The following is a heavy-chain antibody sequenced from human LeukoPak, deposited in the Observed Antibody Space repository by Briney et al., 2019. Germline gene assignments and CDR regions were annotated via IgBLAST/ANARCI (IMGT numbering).Heavy chain of an antibody. J-gene: IGHJ3*02. CDR2: IDHSGST. D-gene: IGHD3-10*01. V-gene: IGHV4-59*01. CDR3: ARASVSLVRGVIMVEAFDI. Sequence: SETLSLTCTVSGGSIRRYYWSWIRQAPGKRLEWVGYIDHSGSTDYNPSLKSRVTISVDTSNNQFSLKLNYVTATDTAVYYGARASVSLVRGVIMVEAFDIWGQGTMVTVSS. CDR1: GGSIRRYY.